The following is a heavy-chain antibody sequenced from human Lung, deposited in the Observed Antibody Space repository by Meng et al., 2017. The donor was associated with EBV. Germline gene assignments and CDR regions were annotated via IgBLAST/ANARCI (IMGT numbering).Heavy chain of an antibody. J-gene: IGHJ2*01. V-gene: IGHV4-4*02. CDR3: ARYCSGGSCYRDVSRNNWYFDL. Sequence: VRLRGSGQGLANTAGALSISCAVTGGSISSSDWWSWVSQPPGKGLEWIGEIYHSGSTNYNPSLKSRVTISVDKSKNQFSLKLSSVTAADTAVYYCARYCSGGSCYRDVSRNNWYFDLWGRGTLVTVSS. CDR2: IYHSGST. D-gene: IGHD2-15*01. CDR1: GGSISSSDW.